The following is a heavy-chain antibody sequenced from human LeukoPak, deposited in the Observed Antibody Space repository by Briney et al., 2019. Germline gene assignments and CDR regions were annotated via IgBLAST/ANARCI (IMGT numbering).Heavy chain of an antibody. Sequence: ASVKVSCKASGYTFTGYYMHWVRQAPGQGLEWMGWINPNSGGTNYAQKFQGRVTMTRDTSISTAYMELSRLRSDDTAVYYCARDRRRIQLWPERLYGMDVWGQGTTATVSS. CDR2: INPNSGGT. CDR1: GYTFTGYY. J-gene: IGHJ6*02. CDR3: ARDRRRIQLWPERLYGMDV. D-gene: IGHD5-18*01. V-gene: IGHV1-2*02.